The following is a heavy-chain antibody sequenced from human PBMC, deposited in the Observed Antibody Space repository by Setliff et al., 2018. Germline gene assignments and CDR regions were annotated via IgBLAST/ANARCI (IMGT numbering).Heavy chain of an antibody. CDR2: MNPNSGNT. Sequence: ASVKVSCKDSGYTFTSYDINWVRQATGQGLEWMGWMNPNSGNTGYAQKFQCRVTMTRNTSISTAYMELSSLRSEDTAVYYCARGLTYYYDSSVRFLDAFDIWGQGTMVTVSS. J-gene: IGHJ3*02. CDR1: GYTFTSYD. D-gene: IGHD3-22*01. V-gene: IGHV1-8*01. CDR3: ARGLTYYYDSSVRFLDAFDI.